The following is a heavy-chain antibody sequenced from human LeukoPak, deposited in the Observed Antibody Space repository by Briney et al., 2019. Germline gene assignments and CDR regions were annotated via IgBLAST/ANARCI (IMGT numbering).Heavy chain of an antibody. Sequence: SETLSLTCAVYGESFSGYYWGWTRQPPGKGLEWIGSIYYSGGTYYDPSLKSRVTISVDTSRNQFSLKLGSVTAADTAVYYCARHGSIATGAFTYWGQGTLVTVSS. CDR3: ARHGSIATGAFTY. D-gene: IGHD6-13*01. V-gene: IGHV4-39*01. J-gene: IGHJ4*02. CDR1: GESFSGYY. CDR2: IYYSGGT.